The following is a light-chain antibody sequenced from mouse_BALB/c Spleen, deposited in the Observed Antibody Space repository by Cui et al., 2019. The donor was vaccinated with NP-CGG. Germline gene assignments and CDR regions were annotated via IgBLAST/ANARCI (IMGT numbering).Light chain of an antibody. CDR1: TGAVTTSNY. V-gene: IGLV1*01. CDR3: ALWYSNHWV. Sequence: AVVTHESALTTSPGETVTLTCRSSTGAVTTSNYANWVQEKPDHLFTGLIGGTNNRAPGVPARFSGSLIGDKAALTITGARTEDEAIYFCALWYSNHWVFGGGTKLTVL. J-gene: IGLJ1*01. CDR2: GTN.